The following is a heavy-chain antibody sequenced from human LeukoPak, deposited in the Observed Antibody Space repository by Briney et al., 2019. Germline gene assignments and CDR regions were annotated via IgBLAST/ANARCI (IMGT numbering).Heavy chain of an antibody. D-gene: IGHD5-12*01. CDR2: IKQDGSEK. J-gene: IGHJ4*02. Sequence: PGGSLRLSCAASGLTFSSYWMSWVRQAPGKGLEWVANIKQDGSEKYYVDSVKGRFTISRDNAKNSLYLQMNSLRAEDTAVYYCARDSQGDDYFLVSTYWGQGTLVTVSS. CDR1: GLTFSSYW. V-gene: IGHV3-7*01. CDR3: ARDSQGDDYFLVSTY.